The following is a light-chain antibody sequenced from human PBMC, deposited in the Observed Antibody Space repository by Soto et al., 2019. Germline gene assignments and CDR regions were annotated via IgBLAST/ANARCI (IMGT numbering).Light chain of an antibody. J-gene: IGKJ5*01. Sequence: DIQITQSPSSLSSSLLYRFTITVQASQDISNYLNWYQQKPGKAPKLLIYDASNLETGVPSRFRGSGSGTDFTFTISRLQPEDIATYYCQQYENLPTFGQGTRLEIK. V-gene: IGKV1-33*01. CDR3: QQYENLPT. CDR2: DAS. CDR1: QDISNY.